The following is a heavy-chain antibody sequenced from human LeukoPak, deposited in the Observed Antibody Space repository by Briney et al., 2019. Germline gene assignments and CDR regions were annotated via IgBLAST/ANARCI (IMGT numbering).Heavy chain of an antibody. Sequence: GGSLTLSXAASGFTFSSYAMSWVRQAPGRGLEWVSTISGSGSSTYYADSVKGRFTISRDNSKDTLYLQMGSLRAEDTAVYYCVKDQYLTWGQGTLVTVSS. CDR1: GFTFSSYA. V-gene: IGHV3-23*01. CDR2: ISGSGSST. J-gene: IGHJ5*02. D-gene: IGHD2-2*01. CDR3: VKDQYLT.